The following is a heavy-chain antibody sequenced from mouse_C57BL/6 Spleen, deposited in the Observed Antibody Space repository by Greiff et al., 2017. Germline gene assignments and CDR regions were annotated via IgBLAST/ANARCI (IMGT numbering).Heavy chain of an antibody. J-gene: IGHJ1*03. CDR2: INPNNGGT. CDR3: ARENTTVVATFHWYFDV. Sequence: EVQLQQSGPELVKPGASVKISCKASGYTFTDYYMNWVKQSHGKSLEWIGDINPNNGGTSYNQKFKGKATLTVDTSSSTAYMELRSLTSEDSAVYYCARENTTVVATFHWYFDVWGTGTTVTVSS. D-gene: IGHD1-1*01. V-gene: IGHV1-26*01. CDR1: GYTFTDYY.